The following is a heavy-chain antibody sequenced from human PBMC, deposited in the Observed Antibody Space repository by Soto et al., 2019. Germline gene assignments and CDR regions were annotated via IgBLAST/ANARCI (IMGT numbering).Heavy chain of an antibody. Sequence: KEGGASVKVSCKASGGTFSSYAISWVRQAPGQGLEWMGGIIPIFGTANYAQKFQGRVTITADESTSTAYMELSSLRSEDTAVYYCALGLGDPHEVNLFDFRGQGSLVTGSS. D-gene: IGHD2-21*02. CDR3: ALGLGDPHEVNLFDF. CDR2: IIPIFGTA. V-gene: IGHV1-69*13. J-gene: IGHJ5*01. CDR1: GGTFSSYA.